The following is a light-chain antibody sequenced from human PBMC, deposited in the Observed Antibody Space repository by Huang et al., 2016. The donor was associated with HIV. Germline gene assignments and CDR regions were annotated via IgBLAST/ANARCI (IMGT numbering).Light chain of an antibody. Sequence: IVVTQSPDSLAVSLGEWAAFNCKSSPSLLYSSNNNNYLAWYQQKPGQSPALLIYWASTRAPGVPDRCNGSGSGTDFTLTSNGLQTEDVALYNCQQYFSTPLTFGGGTKVDIK. V-gene: IGKV4-1*01. CDR1: PSLLYSSNNNNY. CDR3: QQYFSTPLT. CDR2: WAS. J-gene: IGKJ4*01.